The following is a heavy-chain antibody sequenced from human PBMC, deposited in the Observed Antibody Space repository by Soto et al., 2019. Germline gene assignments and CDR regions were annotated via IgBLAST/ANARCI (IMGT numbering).Heavy chain of an antibody. Sequence: PSETLSLTCDVSGGSIDNSHSFWGWIRQPPGKGLEFIGRVYYTGGAYYNPSRDSRVTVSVDTSKNHLSLMGNSRTAENTALYCWLQVGEAATRQTDFDSWGQGILVTVSS. D-gene: IGHD2-15*01. CDR2: VYYTGGA. CDR1: GGSIDNSHSF. J-gene: IGHJ5*01. CDR3: LQVGEAATRQTDFDS. V-gene: IGHV4-39*02.